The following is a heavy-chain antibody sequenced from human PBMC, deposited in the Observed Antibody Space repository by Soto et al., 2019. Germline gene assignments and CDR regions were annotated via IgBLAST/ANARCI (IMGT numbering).Heavy chain of an antibody. Sequence: PEESLRLSCAASGFTFSSYDMHWVRQATGKGLEWVSAIGTARDTYYPGSVKGRFTISRENAKNSLYLQMNSLRAGDTAVYYCARDHRYCSSTSCYTVGGPYYYYGMDVWGQGTTVTVSS. CDR1: GFTFSSYD. J-gene: IGHJ6*02. V-gene: IGHV3-13*01. D-gene: IGHD2-2*02. CDR3: ARDHRYCSSTSCYTVGGPYYYYGMDV. CDR2: IGTARDT.